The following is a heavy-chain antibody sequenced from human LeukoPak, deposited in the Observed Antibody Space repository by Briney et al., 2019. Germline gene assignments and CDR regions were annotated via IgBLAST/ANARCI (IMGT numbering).Heavy chain of an antibody. Sequence: PSETLSLTCTVSGGSISSYYWSWIRQPAGKGLEWIGRIYTSGSTNYNPSLKSRVTMSVDTSKNQFSLKLSSVTAADTAVYYCARDSCSSTSCYEYFDYWGQGTLVTASS. J-gene: IGHJ4*02. CDR1: GGSISSYY. CDR2: IYTSGST. V-gene: IGHV4-4*07. D-gene: IGHD2-2*01. CDR3: ARDSCSSTSCYEYFDY.